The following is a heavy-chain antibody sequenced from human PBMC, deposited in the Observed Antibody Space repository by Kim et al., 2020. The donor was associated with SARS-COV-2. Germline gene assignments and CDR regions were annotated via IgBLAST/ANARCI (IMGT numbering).Heavy chain of an antibody. J-gene: IGHJ4*02. CDR2: INPNSGGT. Sequence: ASVKVSCKASGYTFTGYYMHWVRQAPGQGLEWMGWINPNSGGTNYAQKFQGRVTMTRDTSISTAYMELSRLRSDDTAVYYCARRHYLVGATPFDYWGQGTLVTVSS. D-gene: IGHD1-26*01. CDR1: GYTFTGYY. CDR3: ARRHYLVGATPFDY. V-gene: IGHV1-2*02.